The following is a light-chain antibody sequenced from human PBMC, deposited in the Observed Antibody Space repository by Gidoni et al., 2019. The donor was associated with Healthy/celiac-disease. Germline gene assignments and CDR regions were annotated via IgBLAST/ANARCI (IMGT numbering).Light chain of an antibody. Sequence: DIVLPQSPGTLSLSPGERVSLPCSASQSGSSTYVAWYQKKPGQAPSLLMYGTSTRATGTPDRFSGSGSGTDFTLNISRLEPEDFAVYYCQQYGSSPCSCGQETELEIK. V-gene: IGKV3-20*01. CDR3: QQYGSSPCS. CDR2: GTS. J-gene: IGKJ2*04. CDR1: QSGSSTY.